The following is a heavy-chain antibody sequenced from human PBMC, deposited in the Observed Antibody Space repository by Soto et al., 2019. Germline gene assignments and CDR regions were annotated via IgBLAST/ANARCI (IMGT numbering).Heavy chain of an antibody. CDR1: GGSISSGDYY. J-gene: IGHJ4*02. Sequence: PSETLSLTCTVSGGSISSGDYYWSWIRQPPGKGLEWIGYIYYSGSTYYNPSLKSRVTISVDTSKNQFSLKLSSVTAADTAVYYCASAYYDSSGYYWPSAFDYWGQGTLVTVSS. V-gene: IGHV4-30-4*01. CDR2: IYYSGST. D-gene: IGHD3-22*01. CDR3: ASAYYDSSGYYWPSAFDY.